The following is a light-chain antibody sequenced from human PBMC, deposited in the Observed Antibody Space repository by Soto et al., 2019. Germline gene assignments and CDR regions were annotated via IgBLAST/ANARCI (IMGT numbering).Light chain of an antibody. CDR2: DVS. Sequence: QSALTQPASVSGSPGQSITISCTGTISDVSGYNFVSWYQQYPGKAPKLMIYDVSNRPSGVSNRFSGSKSGNTASLTISGLQAEDEADYYYSSYTSSNTYVFGAGTKVTVL. V-gene: IGLV2-14*03. CDR3: SSYTSSNTYV. J-gene: IGLJ1*01. CDR1: ISDVSGYNF.